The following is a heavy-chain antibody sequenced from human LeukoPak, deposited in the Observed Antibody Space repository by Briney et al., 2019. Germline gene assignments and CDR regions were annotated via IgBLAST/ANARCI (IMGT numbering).Heavy chain of an antibody. J-gene: IGHJ5*02. V-gene: IGHV4-59*04. Sequence: PSETLSLTCTVSGASISNYYWSWIRHPPGKGLEFIGYIFYTGNTYYNPSLKSRVTISVDTSKNQFSLKLSSVTAADTAVYYCARLVRGYYNWFDPWGQGTLVTVSS. CDR1: GASISNYY. D-gene: IGHD2-21*01. CDR2: IFYTGNT. CDR3: ARLVRGYYNWFDP.